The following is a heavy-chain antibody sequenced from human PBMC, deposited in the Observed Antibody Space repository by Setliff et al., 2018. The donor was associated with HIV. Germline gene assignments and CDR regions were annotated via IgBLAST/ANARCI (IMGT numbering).Heavy chain of an antibody. J-gene: IGHJ4*02. CDR3: ARGFDYAQRPPLYYFDY. D-gene: IGHD2-2*01. CDR1: GGSISSGYYY. Sequence: SETLSLTCTVSGGSISSGYYYWSWIRQHPGKGLEWIGYIYYSGNPFYNPSLRSRVTISLDTSKNQFSLKLSSVTAADTAVYYCARGFDYAQRPPLYYFDYWGQGTLVTAPQ. CDR2: IYYSGNP. V-gene: IGHV4-31*03.